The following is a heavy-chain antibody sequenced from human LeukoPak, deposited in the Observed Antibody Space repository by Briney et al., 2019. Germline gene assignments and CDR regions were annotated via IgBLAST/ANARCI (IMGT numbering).Heavy chain of an antibody. CDR3: AKMRGQYYHSYYMDA. Sequence: GGSLRLSCAASGFIFSSYAMSWVRQAPGRGLEWVSYGGSGGSTYYADSVKGRFTVSRDNSKSTLYLQMNSLTAEDTAVYYCAKMRGQYYHSYYMDAWGKGTTVTVSS. CDR1: GFIFSSYA. CDR2: GGSGGST. J-gene: IGHJ6*03. V-gene: IGHV3-23*01.